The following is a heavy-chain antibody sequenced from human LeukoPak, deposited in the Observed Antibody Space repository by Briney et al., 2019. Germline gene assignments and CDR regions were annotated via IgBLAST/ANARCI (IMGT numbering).Heavy chain of an antibody. CDR2: ISYDGSNK. CDR3: AKDFYDYVWGSYRYTSFDY. CDR1: GFTFSSYG. Sequence: GGSLRLSCAASGFTFSSYGMPWVRQAPGKGLEWVAVISYDGSNKYYADSVKGRFTISRDNSKNTLYLQMNSLRAEDTAVYYCAKDFYDYVWGSYRYTSFDYWGQGTLVTVSS. D-gene: IGHD3-16*02. J-gene: IGHJ4*02. V-gene: IGHV3-30*18.